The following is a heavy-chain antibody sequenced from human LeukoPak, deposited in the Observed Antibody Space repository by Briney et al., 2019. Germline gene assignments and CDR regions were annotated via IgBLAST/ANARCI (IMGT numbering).Heavy chain of an antibody. V-gene: IGHV3-30*18. J-gene: IGHJ5*02. CDR2: ISYDGSNK. CDR1: GFTFSNYG. CDR3: AKHPGSGWYRGWFDP. D-gene: IGHD6-19*01. Sequence: PGRSLRLSCAASGFTFSNYGMHWVRQAPGKGLEWVAVISYDGSNKYYADSVKGRSTISRDNSKNTLYLQMNSLRAEDTAVYYCAKHPGSGWYRGWFDPWGQGTLVTVSS.